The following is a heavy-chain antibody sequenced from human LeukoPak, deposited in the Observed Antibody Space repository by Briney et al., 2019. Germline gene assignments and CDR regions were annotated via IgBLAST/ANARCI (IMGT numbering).Heavy chain of an antibody. CDR2: ISGGGRTT. CDR1: GFTFSNHA. Sequence: PRGSRSPSCAASGFTFSNHAMSWVRQAPGKGLQWVSVISGGGRTTEYADSVKGRFTVSRDNSVNTLSLHMDSLRVEDTAIYYCAKNVVFIRYFD. CDR3: AKNVVFIRYFD. J-gene: IGHJ4*01. D-gene: IGHD3-3*01. V-gene: IGHV3-23*01.